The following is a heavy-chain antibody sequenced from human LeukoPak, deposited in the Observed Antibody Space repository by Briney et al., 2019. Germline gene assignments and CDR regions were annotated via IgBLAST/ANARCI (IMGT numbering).Heavy chain of an antibody. Sequence: PGGSLRLTCAASGFPFSSYSMHWVRQAPGKGLEWVAVISYDGSNKYYADSVKGRFTISRDNSKNTLYLQMNSLRAEDTAVYYCVGGDYWGQGTLVTVSS. CDR1: GFPFSSYS. CDR2: ISYDGSNK. V-gene: IGHV3-30*04. J-gene: IGHJ4*02. CDR3: VGGDY.